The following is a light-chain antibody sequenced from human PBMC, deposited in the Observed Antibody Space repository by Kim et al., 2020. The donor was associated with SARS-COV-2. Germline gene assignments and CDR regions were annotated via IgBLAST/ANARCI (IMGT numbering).Light chain of an antibody. CDR2: GEN. V-gene: IGLV3-19*01. CDR1: GLENYY. Sequence: SSELTQDPAVSVALGQTVRITCQGDGLENYYGSWYQKKPGQAPLLVIYGENMRPSGIPDRFSGSSSGNTVSLTITGTQAEDEAEYFCNCRDSSGQHLEFGGGTQLTVL. J-gene: IGLJ2*01. CDR3: NCRDSSGQHLE.